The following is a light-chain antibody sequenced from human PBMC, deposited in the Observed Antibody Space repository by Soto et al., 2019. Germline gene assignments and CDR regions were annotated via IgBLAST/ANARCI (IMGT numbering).Light chain of an antibody. V-gene: IGLV2-14*01. CDR1: SSDVGAYNY. CDR2: EVS. Sequence: QSVLTQPASVSGSPGQSITISCTGTSSDVGAYNYVSWYRQQSGKAPKLMIHEVSNRPSGVSNRFSGSKSGNTASLTISGLQAEDEADYYCSSYTTSRAYVFGIGTKVT. J-gene: IGLJ1*01. CDR3: SSYTTSRAYV.